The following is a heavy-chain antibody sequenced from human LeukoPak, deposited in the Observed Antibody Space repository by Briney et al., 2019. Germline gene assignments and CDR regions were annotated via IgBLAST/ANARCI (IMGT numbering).Heavy chain of an antibody. Sequence: SVKVSCKASGGTFSSYAISWVRQAPGQGLEWMGRIIPIFGTANYAQKFQGRVTITTDESTRTAYMELSSLRSEDTAVYYCARGRYYDSSGNDYWGQGTLVTVSS. CDR2: IIPIFGTA. V-gene: IGHV1-69*05. CDR1: GGTFSSYA. D-gene: IGHD3-22*01. CDR3: ARGRYYDSSGNDY. J-gene: IGHJ4*02.